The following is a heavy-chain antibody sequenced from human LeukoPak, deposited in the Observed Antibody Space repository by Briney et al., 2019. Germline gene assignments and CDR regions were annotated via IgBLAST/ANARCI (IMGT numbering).Heavy chain of an antibody. CDR2: IIPIFGTA. V-gene: IGHV1-69*13. CDR3: ASRVGRLGELLSDYYYYYGMDV. Sequence: GASLKVSCNASGDTFTGYYMHWVRQAPGQGPEWMGGIIPIFGTANYAQKFQGRVTITADESTSTAYMELSSLRSEDTAVYYCASRVGRLGELLSDYYYYYGMDVWGQGTTVTVSS. CDR1: GDTFTGYY. D-gene: IGHD3-10*01. J-gene: IGHJ6*02.